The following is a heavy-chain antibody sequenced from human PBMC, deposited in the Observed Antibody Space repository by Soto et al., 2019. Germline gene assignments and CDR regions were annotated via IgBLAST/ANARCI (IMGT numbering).Heavy chain of an antibody. CDR1: GYTFTSYA. Sequence: GASVKVSCKASGYTFTSYAMHWVRQASGQGLEYVGWISPDSGKTDYAQKFQGRVTMTRDTSINTVYMELSSLRSDDTAVYYCARVYGYYYYYMDVWGKGTTVTV. CDR3: ARVYGYYYYYMDV. V-gene: IGHV1-8*02. D-gene: IGHD2-8*01. CDR2: ISPDSGKT. J-gene: IGHJ6*03.